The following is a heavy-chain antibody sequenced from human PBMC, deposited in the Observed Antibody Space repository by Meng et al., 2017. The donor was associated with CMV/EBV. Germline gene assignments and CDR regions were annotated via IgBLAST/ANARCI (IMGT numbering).Heavy chain of an antibody. CDR1: GFNVSSNY. Sequence: EGEVVEYGGDLIHPGGSLRLSCAGSGFNVSSNYMGWVRQAPGKGLEWVSVIYSGGSTYYADSVKGRFTISRDNSKNTLYLQMNSLRAEDTAVYYCARGDYFDYWGQGTLVTVAS. J-gene: IGHJ4*02. CDR2: IYSGGST. CDR3: ARGDYFDY. V-gene: IGHV3-53*01.